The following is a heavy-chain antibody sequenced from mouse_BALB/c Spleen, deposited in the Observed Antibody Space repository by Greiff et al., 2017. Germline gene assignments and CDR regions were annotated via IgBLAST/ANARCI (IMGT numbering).Heavy chain of an antibody. V-gene: IGHV5-6-5*01. CDR2: ISSGGST. CDR3: AREGATVVATPVSYAIDY. J-gene: IGHJ4*01. D-gene: IGHD1-1*01. Sequence: EVQLVESGGGLVKPGGSLKLSCAASGFTFSSYAMSWVRQTPEKRLEWVASISSGGSTYYPDSVKGRFTISRDNARNILYLQMSSLRSEDTAMYYCAREGATVVATPVSYAIDYWGQGTSVTVSS. CDR1: GFTFSSYA.